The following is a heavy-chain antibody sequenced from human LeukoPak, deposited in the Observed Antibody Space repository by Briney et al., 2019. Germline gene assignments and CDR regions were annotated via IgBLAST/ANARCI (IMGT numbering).Heavy chain of an antibody. V-gene: IGHV3-21*01. D-gene: IGHD2-2*01. CDR2: ISSSSSYI. CDR1: GFTFSSYS. CDR3: ARGLVVPVEHWFDP. J-gene: IGHJ5*02. Sequence: PGGSLRLSCAASGFTFSSYSMNWVRQAPGKGLEWVSSISSSSSYIYYADSVKGRFTISRDNAKNSLYLQMNSLRAEDTAVYYCARGLVVPVEHWFDPWGQGTLVTVSS.